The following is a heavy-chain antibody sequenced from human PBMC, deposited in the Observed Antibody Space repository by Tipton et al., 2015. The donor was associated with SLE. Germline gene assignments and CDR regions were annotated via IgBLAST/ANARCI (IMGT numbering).Heavy chain of an antibody. J-gene: IGHJ2*01. CDR2: IYYSGHT. CDR1: GGSIGNYY. D-gene: IGHD2-21*01. CDR3: ARHQRSPHIVVVIDWYFDL. Sequence: TLSLTCSVSGGSIGNYYWSWIRQPPGKGLEWIGYIYYSGHTDSGHTNCNPSLNSRATISVDTSKNQFSLKLSSVTAADTAVYYCARHQRSPHIVVVIDWYFDLWGRGTLVTVSS. V-gene: IGHV4-59*08.